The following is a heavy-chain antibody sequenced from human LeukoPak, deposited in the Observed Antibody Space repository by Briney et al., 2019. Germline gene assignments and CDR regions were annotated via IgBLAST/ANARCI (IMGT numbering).Heavy chain of an antibody. CDR2: IYYSGST. Sequence: SETLSLTCTVSGGSISSGSYYWSWIRQPPGKGLEWIGYIYYSGSTNYKSSLKSRVTISVDTSKNQFSLKLSSDCARTTVGGYSYGYFYYYYMDVWGKGTTVTISS. CDR1: GGSISSGSYY. D-gene: IGHD5-18*01. V-gene: IGHV4-61*01. J-gene: IGHJ6*03. CDR3: YGYFYYYYMDV.